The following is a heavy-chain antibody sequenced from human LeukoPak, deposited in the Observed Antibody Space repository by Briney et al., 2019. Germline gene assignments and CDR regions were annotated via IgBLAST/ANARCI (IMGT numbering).Heavy chain of an antibody. CDR2: INHRGST. D-gene: IGHD3-22*01. CDR1: GGPFTGYY. CDR3: AKVYSSSPQDAFDV. Sequence: SETLSLTCAVYGGPFTGYYWSWIRQSPDKGLEWIGEINHRGSTNYDSSLKSRLTLSADTSKNQFSLHLSSVTAADTAVYYCAKVYSSSPQDAFDVWGQGTMVTVSS. J-gene: IGHJ3*01. V-gene: IGHV4-34*01.